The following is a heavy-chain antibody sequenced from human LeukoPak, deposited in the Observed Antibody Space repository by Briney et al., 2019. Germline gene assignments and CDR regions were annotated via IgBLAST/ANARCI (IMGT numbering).Heavy chain of an antibody. J-gene: IGHJ4*02. CDR2: ISSNGGST. Sequence: VGSLRLSCSASGFTFSSYAMHWVRQAPGKGVEYVSAISSNGGSTYYADSVKGRFTISRDNSKNTLYLQMSSLRAEDTAVYYGVKSSYGQPRYFDYWGQGTLVAVSS. CDR1: GFTFSSYA. D-gene: IGHD1-26*01. CDR3: VKSSYGQPRYFDY. V-gene: IGHV3-64D*06.